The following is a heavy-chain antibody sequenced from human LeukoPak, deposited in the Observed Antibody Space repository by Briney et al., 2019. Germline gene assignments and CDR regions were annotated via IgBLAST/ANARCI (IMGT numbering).Heavy chain of an antibody. D-gene: IGHD2-21*01. CDR1: GGSFSGYY. CDR2: INHSGST. V-gene: IGHV4-34*01. J-gene: IGHJ4*02. Sequence: PSETLSLTCAVYGGSFSGYYWSWVRQPPGKGLEWIGEINHSGSTNYNPSLKSRVTISVDTSKNQFSLKLSSVTAEDTAVYYCARGRGGDCFDYWGQGTLVTVSS. CDR3: ARGRGGDCFDY.